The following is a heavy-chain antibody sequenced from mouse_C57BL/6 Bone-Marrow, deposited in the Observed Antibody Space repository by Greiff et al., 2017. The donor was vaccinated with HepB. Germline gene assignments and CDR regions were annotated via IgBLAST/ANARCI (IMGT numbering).Heavy chain of an antibody. CDR3: ARPYDGYFLFAY. CDR2: IRNKANGYTT. V-gene: IGHV7-3*01. CDR1: GFTFTDYY. Sequence: EVKVVESGGGLVQPGGSLSLSCAASGFTFTDYYMSWVRQPPGKALEWLGFIRNKANGYTTEYSASVKGRFTISRDNSHSILYLQMNALRAEDSATYYCARPYDGYFLFAYWGQGTLVTVSA. J-gene: IGHJ3*01. D-gene: IGHD2-3*01.